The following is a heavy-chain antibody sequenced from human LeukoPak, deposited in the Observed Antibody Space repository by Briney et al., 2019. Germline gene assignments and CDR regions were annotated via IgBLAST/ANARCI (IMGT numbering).Heavy chain of an antibody. CDR1: GFTFSSYA. CDR2: ISNGGST. V-gene: IGHV3-23*01. CDR3: AKYVFYYGSGSYRDY. D-gene: IGHD3-10*01. J-gene: IGHJ4*02. Sequence: GGSLRLSCAASGFTFSSYAMTWVRQAPGKGLEWVSTISNGGSTYYADSVKGRFNISRDNSKSTLYLQMNRLRAEDTAVYFCAKYVFYYGSGSYRDYWGQGTLVTVSS.